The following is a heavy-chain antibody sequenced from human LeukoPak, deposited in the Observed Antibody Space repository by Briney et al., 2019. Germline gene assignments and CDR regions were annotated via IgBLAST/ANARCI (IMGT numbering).Heavy chain of an antibody. D-gene: IGHD5-18*01. CDR1: GGSISSSSYY. Sequence: PSETLSLTXTVSGGSISSSSYYWGWIRQPPGKGLEWIGSIYYSGSTYYNPSLKSRVTISVDTSKNQFSLKLSSVTAADTAVYYCARARQLWLPYFDYWGQGTLVTVSS. CDR2: IYYSGST. J-gene: IGHJ4*02. V-gene: IGHV4-39*01. CDR3: ARARQLWLPYFDY.